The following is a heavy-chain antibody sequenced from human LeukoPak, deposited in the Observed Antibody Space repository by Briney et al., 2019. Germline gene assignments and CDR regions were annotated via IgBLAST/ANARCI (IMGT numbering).Heavy chain of an antibody. CDR2: ISAYNGNT. CDR3: ARTTIFGVVIPFDY. V-gene: IGHV1-18*01. Sequence: ASVKVSCKASGYTFTSDGISWVRQAPGQGLEWMVGISAYNGNTNYAQKLQGRVTMTTDTSTSTAYMELRSLRSDDTAVYYCARTTIFGVVIPFDYWGQGTLVTVSS. J-gene: IGHJ4*02. CDR1: GYTFTSDG. D-gene: IGHD3-3*01.